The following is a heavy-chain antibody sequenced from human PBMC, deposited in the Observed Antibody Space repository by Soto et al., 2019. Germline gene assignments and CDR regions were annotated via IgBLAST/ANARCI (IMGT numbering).Heavy chain of an antibody. J-gene: IGHJ4*02. Sequence: GASLKISCKGSGYSFTSRWITWVRQMPGKGLEWMGKIDPSDSYTNYSPSFQGHVTISADKSISTAYLQWSSLKASDTAMYYFARMGYGSSFIDYWGQGTLVTVSS. CDR1: GYSFTSRW. V-gene: IGHV5-10-1*01. CDR2: IDPSDSYT. CDR3: ARMGYGSSFIDY. D-gene: IGHD6-6*01.